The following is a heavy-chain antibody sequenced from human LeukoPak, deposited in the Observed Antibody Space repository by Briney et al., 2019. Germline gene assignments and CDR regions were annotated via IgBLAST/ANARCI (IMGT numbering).Heavy chain of an antibody. CDR3: AREAVQVPAAPLDY. CDR2: INHSGST. Sequence: KSSEPLSLTCGVFGGSFSGYYWSWIRQPPGKGLEWIGEINHSGSTNYNPSLKSRVSISVDTSKNQFSLNVTSVTAADTAVYYCAREAVQVPAAPLDYWGQGTLVTVSS. J-gene: IGHJ4*02. CDR1: GGSFSGYY. V-gene: IGHV4-34*01. D-gene: IGHD2-2*01.